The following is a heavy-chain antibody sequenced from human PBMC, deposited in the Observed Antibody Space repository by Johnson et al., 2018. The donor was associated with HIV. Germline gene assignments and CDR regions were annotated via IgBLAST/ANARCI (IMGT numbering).Heavy chain of an antibody. D-gene: IGHD3-10*01. Sequence: QVQLVESGGGVVQPGRSLRLSCAASGFTFSSYGMHWVRQAPGKGLEWVAGITYDGTNKYYADSVKGRFTLSRDNSKNTLDLQMNSLTIEDTAVFYCAKTRMGGILDAFDLWCQGTMVIVS. CDR1: GFTFSSYG. CDR3: AKTRMGGILDAFDL. V-gene: IGHV3-30*18. J-gene: IGHJ3*01. CDR2: ITYDGTNK.